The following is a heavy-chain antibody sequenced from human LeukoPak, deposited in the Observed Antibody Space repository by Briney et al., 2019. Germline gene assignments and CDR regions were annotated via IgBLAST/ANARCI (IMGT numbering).Heavy chain of an antibody. V-gene: IGHV3-11*01. D-gene: IGHD3-22*01. Sequence: GGSLRLSCAASGFTFGDYYMSWIRQAPGKGLEWIAYISSRDDSINYADSLTGRFTIARDNAKNSLFLQMNSLRAEDTAVYYCARGRHYYDTRGYSDAFDIWGQGTLVTVSS. CDR1: GFTFGDYY. J-gene: IGHJ3*02. CDR3: ARGRHYYDTRGYSDAFDI. CDR2: ISSRDDSI.